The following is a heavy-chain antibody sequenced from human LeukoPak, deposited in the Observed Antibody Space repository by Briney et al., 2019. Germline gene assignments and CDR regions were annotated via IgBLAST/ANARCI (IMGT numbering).Heavy chain of an antibody. CDR1: GYTFTGYY. J-gene: IGHJ6*02. D-gene: IGHD3-3*01. V-gene: IGHV1-2*02. Sequence: GASVKVPCKASGYTFTGYYMHWVRQAPGQGLEWMGWINPNSGGTNYAQKFQGRVTMTRDTSISTAYMELSRLRSDDTAVYYCARASTIFGVVPMDVWGQGTTVTVSS. CDR3: ARASTIFGVVPMDV. CDR2: INPNSGGT.